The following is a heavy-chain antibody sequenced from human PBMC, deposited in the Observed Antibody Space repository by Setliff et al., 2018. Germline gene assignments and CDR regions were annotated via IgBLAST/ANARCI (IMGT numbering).Heavy chain of an antibody. CDR3: ARGNYYGSSGYSVDY. CDR1: GGTFSSYA. Sequence: SVKVSCKASGGTFSSYAISWVRQAPGRGLEWMGGIIPIFGTANYAQKFQGRVTITTDESTSTAYMELSSLRSEDTAVYYCARGNYYGSSGYSVDYWGQGTLVTVSS. V-gene: IGHV1-69*05. J-gene: IGHJ4*02. CDR2: IIPIFGTA. D-gene: IGHD3-22*01.